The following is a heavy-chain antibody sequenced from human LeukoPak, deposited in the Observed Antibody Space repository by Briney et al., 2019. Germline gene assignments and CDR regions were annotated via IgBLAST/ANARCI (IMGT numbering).Heavy chain of an antibody. D-gene: IGHD2-2*02. CDR2: INPNSGGT. Sequence: ASVNVSCKASGYTFTGYYMHWVRQAPGQGLEWMGWINPNSGGTSYAQKFQGRVTMTRDTSISTVYMELRSLRSDDTAVYYCARELYGRFEYWGQGTLVTVSS. CDR3: ARELYGRFEY. V-gene: IGHV1-2*02. CDR1: GYTFTGYY. J-gene: IGHJ4*02.